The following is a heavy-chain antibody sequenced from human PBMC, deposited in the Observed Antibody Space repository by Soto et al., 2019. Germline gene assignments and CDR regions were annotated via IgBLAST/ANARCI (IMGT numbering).Heavy chain of an antibody. CDR2: IRDSDSGGST. D-gene: IGHD2-21*01. J-gene: IGHJ4*02. CDR1: GFTFSNSA. CDR3: AKVRVGIDVDFDY. Sequence: GGSLRLSCAASGFTFSNSAMTWVRQAPAKGLEWVSTIRDSDSGGSTFYADSVKGRFTISRDDSKNTLYLQMSSLRAEDTAMYYCAKVRVGIDVDFDYWGQGSLVTVSS. V-gene: IGHV3-23*01.